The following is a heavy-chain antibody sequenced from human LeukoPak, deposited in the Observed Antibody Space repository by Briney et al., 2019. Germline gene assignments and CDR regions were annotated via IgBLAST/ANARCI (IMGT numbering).Heavy chain of an antibody. D-gene: IGHD6-25*01. CDR1: GFSFGTYW. CDR2: IKPDGIEK. J-gene: IGHJ4*02. CDR3: AKGGHLDD. V-gene: IGHV3-7*01. Sequence: GGSLRLSCAASGFSFGTYWMSWVRQAPGKGLEWVANIKPDGIEKNYVDSVKGRFSVFRDSTQNSLFPQMDSLRPEDTAVYYCAKGGHLDDWGQGTLVTVST.